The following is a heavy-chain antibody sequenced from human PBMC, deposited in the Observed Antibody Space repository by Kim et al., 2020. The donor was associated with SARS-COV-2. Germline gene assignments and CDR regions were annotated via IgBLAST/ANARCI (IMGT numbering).Heavy chain of an antibody. CDR1: GGTFSSYA. CDR3: ARDDTTVVTPGGGDFDY. J-gene: IGHJ4*02. V-gene: IGHV1-69*04. Sequence: SVKVSCKASGGTFSSYAISWVRQAPGQGLEWMGRIIPILGIANYAQKFQGRVTITADKSTSTAYMELSSLRSEDTAVYYCARDDTTVVTPGGGDFDYWGQGTLVTVSS. CDR2: IIPILGIA. D-gene: IGHD4-17*01.